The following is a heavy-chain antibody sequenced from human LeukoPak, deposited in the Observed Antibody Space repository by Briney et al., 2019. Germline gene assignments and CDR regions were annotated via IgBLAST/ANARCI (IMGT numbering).Heavy chain of an antibody. D-gene: IGHD1-26*01. J-gene: IGHJ4*02. CDR3: VRDRGTYRPIDY. Sequence: GGSLRLSCAASAFSLNAYNMNWVRQAPGKGLEWVSSISYTGTYVYYADSVKGRFTISRDNAQNSLYLQMNSLRAEDTAIYYCVRDRGTYRPIDYWGQGTLVTVSS. CDR2: ISYTGTYV. V-gene: IGHV3-21*04. CDR1: AFSLNAYN.